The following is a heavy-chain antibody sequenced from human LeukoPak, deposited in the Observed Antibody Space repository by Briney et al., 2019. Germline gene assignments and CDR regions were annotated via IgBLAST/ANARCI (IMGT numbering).Heavy chain of an antibody. J-gene: IGHJ4*02. CDR2: INHSGST. V-gene: IGHV4-34*01. D-gene: IGHD6-19*01. CDR1: GGSFSGYY. CDR3: ARGGWYKIDY. Sequence: KPSETLSLTCAVYGGSFSGYYWGWILQPPGKGLEWIGEINHSGSTNYNPSLKSRVTISVDTSKNQFSLKLSSVTAADTAVYYCARGGWYKIDYWGQGTLVTVSS.